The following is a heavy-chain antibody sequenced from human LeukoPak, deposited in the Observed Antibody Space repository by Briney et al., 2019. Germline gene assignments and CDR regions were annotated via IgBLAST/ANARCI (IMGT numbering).Heavy chain of an antibody. CDR1: GYTFTSYG. J-gene: IGHJ4*02. CDR2: ISAYNGNT. D-gene: IGHD3-10*01. CDR3: ARDRGSGSYYNVRETHGY. Sequence: ASVKVSCKASGYTFTSYGISWVRQAPGQGLEWMGWISAYNGNTNYAQKLQGRVTMTTDTSTSTAYMELRSLRSDDTAVYYCARDRGSGSYYNVRETHGYWGQGTLVTVSS. V-gene: IGHV1-18*01.